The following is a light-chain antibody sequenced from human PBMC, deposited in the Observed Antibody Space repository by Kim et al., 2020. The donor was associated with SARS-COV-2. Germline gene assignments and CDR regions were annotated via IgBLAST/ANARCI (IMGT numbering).Light chain of an antibody. CDR3: CSYAGNFAFV. CDR1: SSDVGVYDH. CDR2: DVS. Sequence: QSALTQPRSVSGSPGQSVTISCTGTSSDVGVYDHVYWYQQHPGKAPKFMIYDVSKRPAGVPDRFSGSKSGNTASLTISGLQAEDEADYYCCSYAGNFAFVFGGGTKVTVL. J-gene: IGLJ3*02. V-gene: IGLV2-11*01.